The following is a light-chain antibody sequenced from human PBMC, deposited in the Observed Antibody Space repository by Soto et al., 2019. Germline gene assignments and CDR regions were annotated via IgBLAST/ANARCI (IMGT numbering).Light chain of an antibody. CDR2: EVS. CDR1: SIDVGGYNY. Sequence: QSALTQPASVSGSPGQSITISCTGTSIDVGGYNYVSWYQQHPGKAPKLMIYEVSNRPSGVSNRFSGSKSGNTASLTISGLQAEDEGDYYCSSYTSSSIDYVFGTGTKLTVL. CDR3: SSYTSSSIDYV. J-gene: IGLJ1*01. V-gene: IGLV2-14*01.